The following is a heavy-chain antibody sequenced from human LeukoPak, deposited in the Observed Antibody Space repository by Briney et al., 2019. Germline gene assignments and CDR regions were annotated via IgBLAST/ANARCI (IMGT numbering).Heavy chain of an antibody. J-gene: IGHJ4*02. Sequence: TGGSLRLSCVASGFTFSSFWVSWVRQAPGKGLEWVANIKQDGSAKFYVDSVKGRFTISRDNAKNSLYLQMNSLRAEDTAVYYCARVGGWGGYFDYWGQGTLVTVSS. CDR3: ARVGGWGGYFDY. CDR1: GFTFSSFW. D-gene: IGHD6-19*01. V-gene: IGHV3-7*01. CDR2: IKQDGSAK.